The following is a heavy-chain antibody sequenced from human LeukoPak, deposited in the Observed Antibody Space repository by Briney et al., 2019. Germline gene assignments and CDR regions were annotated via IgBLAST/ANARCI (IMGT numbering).Heavy chain of an antibody. CDR2: LSSRGSTI. CDR3: ARLRHDAFDI. CDR1: GFTLSSYE. V-gene: IGHV3-48*03. Sequence: GGSLRLSCAASGFTLSSYEMNWVRQAPGKGLEWVSYLSSRGSTIQYADSVKGRFTISRDNAKYSLYLQMNSPRAEDTAVYYCARLRHDAFDIWGQGTMVTVSS. J-gene: IGHJ3*02.